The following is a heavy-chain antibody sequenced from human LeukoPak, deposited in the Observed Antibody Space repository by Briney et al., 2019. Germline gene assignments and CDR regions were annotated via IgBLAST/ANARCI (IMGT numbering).Heavy chain of an antibody. CDR3: ARVSQGRRYYYYYAMDV. D-gene: IGHD2-15*01. V-gene: IGHV1-69*13. J-gene: IGHJ6*02. CDR2: IIPTFGTA. CDR1: GGTFSSYG. Sequence: SVKVSCKASGGTFSSYGISWVRQAPGQGLEWMGGIIPTFGTANYAQKFQGRVTITADESTSTAYMELRSLRSEDTAVYFCARVSQGRRYYYYYAMDVWGQGTTVTVSS.